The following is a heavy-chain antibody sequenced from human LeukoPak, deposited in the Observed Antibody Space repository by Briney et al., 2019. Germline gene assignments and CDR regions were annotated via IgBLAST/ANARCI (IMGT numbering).Heavy chain of an antibody. CDR1: GFTFGDYA. V-gene: IGHV3-49*03. CDR3: TRDGFDTAMAYLDW. J-gene: IGHJ4*02. D-gene: IGHD5-18*01. CDR2: IRSKAYGGTT. Sequence: PGGSLRLSCTASGFTFGDYAMSWFRQAPGKGLEWVGFIRSKAYGGTTEYAASVKGRFTISRDDSKSIAYLQMNSLKTEDTAVYYCTRDGFDTAMAYLDWWGQGTLVTVSS.